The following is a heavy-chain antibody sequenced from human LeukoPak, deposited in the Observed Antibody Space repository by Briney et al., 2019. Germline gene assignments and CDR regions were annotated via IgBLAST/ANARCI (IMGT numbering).Heavy chain of an antibody. CDR2: INSDGSST. D-gene: IGHD2-2*01. CDR1: GFTFSSYW. J-gene: IGHJ5*01. V-gene: IGHV3-74*01. CDR3: AKDWSTTWSNWFDS. Sequence: GGSLRLSCAASGFTFSSYWMHWVRQAPGKGLVWVSRINSDGSSTSYADSVKGRFTISRDNAKNTLYLQMNSLRAEDSAIYYCAKDWSTTWSNWFDSWGQGTLVTVSS.